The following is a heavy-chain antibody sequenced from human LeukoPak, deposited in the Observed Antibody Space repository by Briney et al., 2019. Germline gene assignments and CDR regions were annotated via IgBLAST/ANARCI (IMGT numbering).Heavy chain of an antibody. CDR1: GGPFSSDDHY. D-gene: IGHD3-10*01. V-gene: IGHV4-30-4*08. CDR3: ARDLHGSGLYFDY. Sequence: SQTLSLTCTVSGGPFSSDDHYWSWIRQPPGKGLEWIGYIYYSGSIYYNPSLKSRVTISVDTSKNQFSLKLSSVTAADTAVYYCARDLHGSGLYFDYWGQGTLVTVSS. CDR2: IYYSGSI. J-gene: IGHJ4*02.